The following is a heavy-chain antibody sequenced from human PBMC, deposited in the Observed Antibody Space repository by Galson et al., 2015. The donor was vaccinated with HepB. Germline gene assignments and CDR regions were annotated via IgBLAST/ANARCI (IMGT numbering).Heavy chain of an antibody. CDR3: ATLGIAAAGRAGWYFDL. V-gene: IGHV1-69*13. D-gene: IGHD6-13*01. J-gene: IGHJ2*01. CDR1: GGTFSSYA. CDR2: IIPIFGTA. Sequence: SVKVSCKASGGTFSSYAISWVRQAPGQGLEWMGGIIPIFGTANYAQKFQGRVTITADESTSTAYMELSSLRSEDTAVYYCATLGIAAAGRAGWYFDLWGRGTLVTVSS.